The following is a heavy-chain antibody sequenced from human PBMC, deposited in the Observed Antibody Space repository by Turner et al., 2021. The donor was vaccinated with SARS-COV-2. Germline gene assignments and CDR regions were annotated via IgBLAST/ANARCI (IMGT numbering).Heavy chain of an antibody. CDR3: ARDCSTTTCEA. CDR1: GFTISSYS. V-gene: IGHV3-21*01. Sequence: EVQLVESGGGLVKPGGSLRLSCAASGFTISSYSMNWVRQAPVKGLEWVSSISSSSSYIYYADSVKGRFTISRDNAKNSLYLQMNSRRAEDTAVYYCARDCSTTTCEAWGQGTLVTVSS. J-gene: IGHJ5*02. D-gene: IGHD2-2*01. CDR2: ISSSSSYI.